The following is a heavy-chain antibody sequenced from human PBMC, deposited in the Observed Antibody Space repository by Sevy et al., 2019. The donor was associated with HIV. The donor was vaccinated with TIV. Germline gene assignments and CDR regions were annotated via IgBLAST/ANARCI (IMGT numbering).Heavy chain of an antibody. CDR1: GGSISSYF. Sequence: SETLSLTCSVSGGSISSYFWTWVRQSPGKGLEWIGNIYFTGNTDYSPSLKSRVTLSLDTSKSHFSLILNSVTAADTAVYYCARDTTTRTRVLVYWGQGTLVTASS. V-gene: IGHV4-59*01. CDR2: IYFTGNT. CDR3: ARDTTTRTRVLVY. D-gene: IGHD1-1*01. J-gene: IGHJ4*02.